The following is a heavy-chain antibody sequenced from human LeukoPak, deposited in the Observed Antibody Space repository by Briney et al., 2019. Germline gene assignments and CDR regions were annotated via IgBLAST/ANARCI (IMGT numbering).Heavy chain of an antibody. CDR3: ARDRVIVVVNNGRETFDI. V-gene: IGHV1-18*01. Sequence: ASVKVSCKASGYPFTSYGISWVRQAPGQGLGWMGWISAYNGNTNYTQKLQGRVTMTTDTSTSTAYMELRSLRSDDTAVYYCARDRVIVVVNNGRETFDIWGQGTMVTVSS. CDR2: ISAYNGNT. D-gene: IGHD3-22*01. J-gene: IGHJ3*02. CDR1: GYPFTSYG.